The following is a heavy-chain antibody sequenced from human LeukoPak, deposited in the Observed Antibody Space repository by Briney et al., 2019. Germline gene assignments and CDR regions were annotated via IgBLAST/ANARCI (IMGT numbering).Heavy chain of an antibody. CDR1: GGSFSSSSYY. D-gene: IGHD5-24*01. CDR3: ARVATDFDY. V-gene: IGHV4-39*07. J-gene: IGHJ4*02. CDR2: IYYSGST. Sequence: SETLSLTCAVYGGSFSSSSYYWGWIRQPPGKGLEWIGSIYYSGSTYYNPSLKSRVTISVDTSKNQFSLKLSSVTAADTAVYYCARVATDFDYWGQGTLVTVSS.